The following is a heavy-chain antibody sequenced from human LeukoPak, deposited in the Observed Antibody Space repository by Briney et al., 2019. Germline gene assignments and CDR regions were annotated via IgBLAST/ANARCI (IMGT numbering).Heavy chain of an antibody. D-gene: IGHD3-10*01. CDR2: IYTSGST. CDR3: ARSLKASTMVRGYSYSYYGMDV. J-gene: IGHJ6*02. V-gene: IGHV4-4*07. Sequence: SETLSLTCTVSGGSIGSYYWSWIRQPAGKGLEWIGRIYTSGSTNYNPSLKSRVTMSGDTSKNQFSLKLSSVTPPDPAVYYRARSLKASTMVRGYSYSYYGMDVWAQGPTVTVSS. CDR1: GGSIGSYY.